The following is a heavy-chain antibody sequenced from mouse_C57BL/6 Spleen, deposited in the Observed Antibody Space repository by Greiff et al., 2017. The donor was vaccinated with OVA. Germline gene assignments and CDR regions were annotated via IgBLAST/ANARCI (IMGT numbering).Heavy chain of an antibody. V-gene: IGHV1-69*01. CDR1: GYTFTSYW. CDR2: IDPSDSYT. D-gene: IGHD1-1*01. J-gene: IGHJ2*01. Sequence: QVQLQQPGAELMMPGASVKLSCKASGYTFTSYWMHWVKQRPGQGLEWIGEIDPSDSYTNYNQKFKGKSTLTVDKSSSTAYMQLSSLTSEDSAVYYCARKRDYGSSYGGLFDYWGQGTTLTVSS. CDR3: ARKRDYGSSYGGLFDY.